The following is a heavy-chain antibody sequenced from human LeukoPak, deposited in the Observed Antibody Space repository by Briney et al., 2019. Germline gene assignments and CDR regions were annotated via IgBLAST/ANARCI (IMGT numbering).Heavy chain of an antibody. D-gene: IGHD3-3*01. CDR1: GASVSFTSYY. V-gene: IGHV4-39*05. J-gene: IGHJ5*02. CDR3: VRVDDFFSGYGTLDL. CDR2: IYYNGFS. Sequence: PSETPSLTCTVSGASVSFTSYYWGWIRQPPGKGLDWIGNIYYNGFSYYNPSLKSRLTMSVDTSKNQFSLKLRSVNTTDTAVYFCVRVDDFFSGYGTLDLWGQGTPVTVSS.